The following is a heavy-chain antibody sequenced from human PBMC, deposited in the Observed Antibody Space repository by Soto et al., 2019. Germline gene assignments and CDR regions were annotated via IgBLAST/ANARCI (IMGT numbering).Heavy chain of an antibody. CDR3: ARSKRGPTLRITSFGAYAFDI. CDR2: IIPIFGTA. D-gene: IGHD3-3*01. CDR1: GGTFSSYA. Sequence: SVKVSCKASGGTFSSYAISWVRQAPGQGLEWMGGIIPIFGTANYAQKFQGRVTITADESTSTAYMELSSLRSEDTAVYYCARSKRGPTLRITSFGAYAFDIWGQGTMVTVSS. V-gene: IGHV1-69*13. J-gene: IGHJ3*02.